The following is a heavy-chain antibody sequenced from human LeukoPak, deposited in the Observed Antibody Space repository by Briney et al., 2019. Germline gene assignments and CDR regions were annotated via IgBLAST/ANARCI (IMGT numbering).Heavy chain of an antibody. V-gene: IGHV3-7*01. CDR1: GFTFSSYW. CDR3: ARDQNDYVWGSYRFYFDY. J-gene: IGHJ4*02. CDR2: IKQDGSEK. D-gene: IGHD3-16*02. Sequence: SGGSLRPSCAASGFTFSSYWMSWVRQAPGKGLEWVANIKQDGSEKYYVDSVKGRFTISRDNAKNSLYLQMNSLRAEDTAVYYCARDQNDYVWGSYRFYFDYWGQGTLVTVSS.